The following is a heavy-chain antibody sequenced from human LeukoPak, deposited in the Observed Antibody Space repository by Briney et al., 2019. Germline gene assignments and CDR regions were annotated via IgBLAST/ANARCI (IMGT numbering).Heavy chain of an antibody. Sequence: SETLSLTCTVSGGSISSSSYYWGWIRQPPGKGLEWIGEIYHSGSTNYNPSLKSRVTISVDNSKNQFSLNLSSVTAADTAVYYCARVGYYDSSGYYLDYWGQGTLVTVSS. D-gene: IGHD3-22*01. CDR2: IYHSGST. CDR3: ARVGYYDSSGYYLDY. CDR1: GGSISSSSYY. V-gene: IGHV4-39*07. J-gene: IGHJ4*02.